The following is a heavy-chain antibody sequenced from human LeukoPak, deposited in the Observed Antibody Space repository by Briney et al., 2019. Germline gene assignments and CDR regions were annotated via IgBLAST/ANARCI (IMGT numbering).Heavy chain of an antibody. J-gene: IGHJ4*02. V-gene: IGHV4-59*05. D-gene: IGHD2/OR15-2a*01. CDR3: ARPIEGGGKYFF. CDR1: GGPFSGYF. CDR2: IYYTGAT. Sequence: SETLSLTCAVSGGPFSGYFWSWIRQPPGKGLEWIGSIYYTGATYYNPSLKSRVTISVDTSKNQFSLKLSSVTAADTAVYYCARPIEGGGKYFFWGQGTLVAVSS.